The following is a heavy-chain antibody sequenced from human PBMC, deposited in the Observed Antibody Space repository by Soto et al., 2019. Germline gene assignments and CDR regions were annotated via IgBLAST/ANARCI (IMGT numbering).Heavy chain of an antibody. D-gene: IGHD4-17*01. Sequence: EVQLEESGGGLVQSGGSLRLSCVASEFTFSSYDMNWVRQAPGKGLEWISYISGSGSNINYADSLKGRFIISRDNAKKSLFLQMNSLRVEDTARYYCARDVESGYGAYGRDWFDPWGLGTLVTVSP. V-gene: IGHV3-48*03. CDR1: EFTFSSYD. CDR2: ISGSGSNI. J-gene: IGHJ5*02. CDR3: ARDVESGYGAYGRDWFDP.